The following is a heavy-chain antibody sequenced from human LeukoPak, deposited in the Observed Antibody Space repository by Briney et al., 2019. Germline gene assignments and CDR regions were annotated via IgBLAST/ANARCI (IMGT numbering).Heavy chain of an antibody. CDR1: GGSLSPYY. J-gene: IGHJ4*02. V-gene: IGHV4-59*01. D-gene: IGHD1-1*01. CDR3: ARVGDWNDLVY. Sequence: SETLSLTCTVSGGSLSPYYWSWIRQAPGKGLQGIGYILYNGRTTNYSPSLKSRATILVDTSNNQFSLKLNSVTAADTAVYYCARVGDWNDLVYWGQGILVTVSS. CDR2: ILYNGRTT.